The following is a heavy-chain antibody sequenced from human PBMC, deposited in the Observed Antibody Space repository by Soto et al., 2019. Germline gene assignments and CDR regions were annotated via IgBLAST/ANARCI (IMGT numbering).Heavy chain of an antibody. J-gene: IGHJ6*02. CDR2: IIPIFGTA. D-gene: IGHD3-16*01. CDR3: ARPSKAYTPASGYYYYGMDV. Sequence: QVQLVQSGAEVKKPGSSVKVSCKASGGTFSSYAISWVRQAPGQGLEWMGGIIPIFGTANYAQKFQGRVTITADESTSTAYMELSSLRSEDTAVYYCARPSKAYTPASGYYYYGMDVWGQGTTVTVSS. CDR1: GGTFSSYA. V-gene: IGHV1-69*01.